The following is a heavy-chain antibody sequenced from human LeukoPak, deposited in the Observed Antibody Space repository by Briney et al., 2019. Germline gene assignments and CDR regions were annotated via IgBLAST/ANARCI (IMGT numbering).Heavy chain of an antibody. CDR1: GGSISSYY. CDR2: IYYSGST. J-gene: IGHJ4*02. D-gene: IGHD6-19*01. CDR3: ARAVPEQWLTPDY. Sequence: SETLSLTCTVSGGSISSYYWSWIRQPPGKGLEWIGYIYYSGSTNYNPSLKSRVTISVDTSKNQFSLKLSSVTAADTAVYYCARAVPEQWLTPDYWGQGTLVTVSS. V-gene: IGHV4-59*01.